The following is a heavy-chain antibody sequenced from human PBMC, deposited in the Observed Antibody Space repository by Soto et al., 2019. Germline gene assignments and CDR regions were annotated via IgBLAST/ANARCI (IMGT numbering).Heavy chain of an antibody. CDR2: IHYSGST. CDR1: GVSISGSY. V-gene: IGHV4-59*01. D-gene: IGHD2-15*01. CDR3: AKYRRTDAEGYSFDY. Sequence: SETLSLTCTVSGVSISGSYWSWIRQTPGKVLEWIGYIHYSGSTNYNPSLKSRVTMSVDSAKNQFSLELNSVSAADTAVYFCAKYRRTDAEGYSFDYWGQGALV. J-gene: IGHJ4*02.